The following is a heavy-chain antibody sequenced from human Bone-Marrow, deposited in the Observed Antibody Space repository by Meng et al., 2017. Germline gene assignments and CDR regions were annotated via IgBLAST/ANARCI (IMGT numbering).Heavy chain of an antibody. V-gene: IGHV1-8*03. CDR1: GYTFTSYD. CDR2: MNPNSGNT. D-gene: IGHD3-22*01. J-gene: IGHJ4*02. Sequence: ASVKVSCKASGYTFTSYDINWVRQATGQGLEWMGWMNPNSGNTGYAQKFQGRVTITRNTSISTAYMELSSLRSEDTAVYYCARVPRKAYYDSSGYYSDYWGQGTLVTDSS. CDR3: ARVPRKAYYDSSGYYSDY.